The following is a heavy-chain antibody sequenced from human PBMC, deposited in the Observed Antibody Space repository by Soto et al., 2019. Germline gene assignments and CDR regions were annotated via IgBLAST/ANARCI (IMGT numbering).Heavy chain of an antibody. CDR1: GGSISSGDYY. V-gene: IGHV4-30-4*01. CDR3: ARVVAEGSIVGAAYYFDY. J-gene: IGHJ4*02. CDR2: IYYSGST. Sequence: SETLSLTCTVSGGSISSGDYYWSWIRQPPGKGLEWIGYIYYSGSTYYNPSLKSRVTISVDTSKNQFSLKLSSVTAADTAVYYCARVVAEGSIVGAAYYFDYWGQGTLVTVSS. D-gene: IGHD1-26*01.